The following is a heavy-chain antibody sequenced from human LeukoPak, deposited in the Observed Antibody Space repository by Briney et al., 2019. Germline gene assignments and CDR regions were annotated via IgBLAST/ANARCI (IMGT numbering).Heavy chain of an antibody. Sequence: GGSLRLSCAASGFTFSRYTMNWVRQAPGKGLEWVANIKQDGSEKYYVDSVKGRFTISRDNAKNSLYLQMNSLRAEDTAVYYCARARFRMDSYYFDYWGQGTLVTVSS. CDR2: IKQDGSEK. J-gene: IGHJ4*02. V-gene: IGHV3-7*01. CDR3: ARARFRMDSYYFDY. D-gene: IGHD3-3*01. CDR1: GFTFSRYT.